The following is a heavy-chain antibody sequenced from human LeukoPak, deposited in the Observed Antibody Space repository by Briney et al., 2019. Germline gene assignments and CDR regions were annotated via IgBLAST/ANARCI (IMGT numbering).Heavy chain of an antibody. CDR3: ARGPSDGDFWSGYYMYYFDY. CDR2: INPSGGST. J-gene: IGHJ4*02. D-gene: IGHD3-3*01. V-gene: IGHV1-46*01. Sequence: ASVKVSCKASGYTFTSYYMHWVRQAPGQGLEWMGIINPSGGSTSYAQKFQGRVTMTRDTSTSTVYMELSSLRSEDTAVYYCARGPSDGDFWSGYYMYYFDYWGQGTLVTVSS. CDR1: GYTFTSYY.